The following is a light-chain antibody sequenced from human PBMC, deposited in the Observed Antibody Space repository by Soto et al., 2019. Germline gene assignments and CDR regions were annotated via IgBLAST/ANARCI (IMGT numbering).Light chain of an antibody. CDR1: QSISSW. CDR3: QQYNSYS. CDR2: KAS. V-gene: IGKV1-5*03. Sequence: DIQMTQSPSTLSASVGDRVTITCRASQSISSWLAWYQQKPGKAPKLPIYKASSLESGVPSRFSGSGSGTEFTLTSSRLQPYDFATYYCQQYNSYSFGQGTKLEIK. J-gene: IGKJ2*01.